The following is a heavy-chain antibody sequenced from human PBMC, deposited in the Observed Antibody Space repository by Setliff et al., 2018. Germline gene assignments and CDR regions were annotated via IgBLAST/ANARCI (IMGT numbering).Heavy chain of an antibody. J-gene: IGHJ6*03. V-gene: IGHV4-61*09. Sequence: SETLSLTCTVSGGSISSGSYYWIWIRQPAGKGLEWIGHIYSSGSTNYNPSLKSRVTISVDRSKNQFSLKLSSVIAADTAVYYCARDLYSSSSGGFYYYYYYMDVWGKGTTVTVSS. D-gene: IGHD6-6*01. CDR1: GGSISSGSYY. CDR3: ARDLYSSSSGGFYYYYYYMDV. CDR2: IYSSGST.